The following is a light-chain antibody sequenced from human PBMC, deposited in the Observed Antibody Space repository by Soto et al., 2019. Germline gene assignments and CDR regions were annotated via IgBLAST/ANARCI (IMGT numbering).Light chain of an antibody. V-gene: IGKV3-20*01. CDR1: QSISSRS. Sequence: VLTQSPGTLSLSPGERATLSCRASQSISSRSLAWYQQKPGQAPRLVIFGTSSRAIGIPDRFSASGSATDFTLTISRLEPEDFAVYYCHQYGNSPFTFGPGTKVDIK. J-gene: IGKJ3*01. CDR3: HQYGNSPFT. CDR2: GTS.